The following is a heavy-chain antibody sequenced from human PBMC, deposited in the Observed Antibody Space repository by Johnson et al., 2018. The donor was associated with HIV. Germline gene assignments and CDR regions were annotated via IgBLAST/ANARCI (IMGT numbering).Heavy chain of an antibody. CDR2: ISPDKNNK. CDR3: ARVGYSLDAFDI. J-gene: IGHJ3*02. Sequence: HVQLVESGGGVVQPGRSLRLSCAASGFTFSTYAMNWVRQAPGKGLEWVALISPDKNNKYYADSVKGRFTISRDNSKNTLYLQMNSLRAEDTAVYYCARVGYSLDAFDIWGQGTMVTVSS. V-gene: IGHV3-30*04. D-gene: IGHD2-21*01. CDR1: GFTFSTYA.